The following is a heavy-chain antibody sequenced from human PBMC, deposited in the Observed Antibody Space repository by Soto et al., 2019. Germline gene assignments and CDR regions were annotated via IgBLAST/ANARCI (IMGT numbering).Heavy chain of an antibody. CDR2: MNPNSGNT. V-gene: IGHV1-8*01. J-gene: IGHJ6*02. Sequence: QVQLVQSGAEVKKPGASVKVSCKASGYTFTSYDINWVRQATGQGLEWMGWMNPNSGNTSYAQKFQGRVTMTRNTPISTTYMELSSLRSEDTAVYYCTRERTGTTSMDVWGQGTTVTVSS. CDR3: TRERTGTTSMDV. D-gene: IGHD1-1*01. CDR1: GYTFTSYD.